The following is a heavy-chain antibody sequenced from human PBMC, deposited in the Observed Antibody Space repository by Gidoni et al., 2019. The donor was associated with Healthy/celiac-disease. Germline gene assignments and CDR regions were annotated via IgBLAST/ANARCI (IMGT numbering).Heavy chain of an antibody. V-gene: IGHV3-30-3*01. Sequence: FSRYAMHWVRQAPGKGLEWVAVISYDGSNKYYADSVKGRFTISRDNSKNTLYLQMNSLRAEDTAVYYCARAQGEMGRIDYFDYWGQGTLVTVSS. CDR2: ISYDGSNK. CDR1: FSRYA. J-gene: IGHJ4*02. CDR3: ARAQGEMGRIDYFDY. D-gene: IGHD3-10*01.